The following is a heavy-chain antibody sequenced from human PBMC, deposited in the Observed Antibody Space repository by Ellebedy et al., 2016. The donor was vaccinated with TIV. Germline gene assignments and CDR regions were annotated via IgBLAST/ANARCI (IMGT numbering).Heavy chain of an antibody. CDR3: AKEWRRGDLRLGELPKVYYYGLGD. Sequence: PGGSLRLSCAASGFTFSRYGMHWVRQAPGKGLEWVAVVWYDGTNANYADSVRGRFTVSRDNYRNTLSLEMNSLRAEDMAVYYCAKEWRRGDLRLGELPKVYYYGLGDWGQGTTVTVSA. J-gene: IGHJ6*01. V-gene: IGHV3-33*06. CDR1: GFTFSRYG. D-gene: IGHD3-16*01. CDR2: VWYDGTNA.